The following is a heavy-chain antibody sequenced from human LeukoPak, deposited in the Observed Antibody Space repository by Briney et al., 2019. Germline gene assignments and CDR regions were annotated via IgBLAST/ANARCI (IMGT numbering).Heavy chain of an antibody. V-gene: IGHV4-59*01. Sequence: SETLSLTCTVSGGSISSYCWSWIRQPPGKGLEWIGYIYYSGSTNYNPSLKSRVTISVDTSKNQFSLKLSSVTAADTAVYYCARTVGYFDYWGQGTLVTVS. CDR1: GGSISSYC. CDR2: IYYSGST. J-gene: IGHJ4*02. CDR3: ARTVGYFDY.